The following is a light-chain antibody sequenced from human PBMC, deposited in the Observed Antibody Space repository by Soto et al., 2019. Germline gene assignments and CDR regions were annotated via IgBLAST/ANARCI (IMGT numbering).Light chain of an antibody. V-gene: IGLV2-14*03. CDR1: SGDVGGYDY. CDR2: NVN. J-gene: IGLJ2*01. CDR3: TSYTNTNPVV. Sequence: QSALTQVASVSGSPGQSITISCTGTSGDVGGYDYVSWYQQHPGKAPKLMIYNVNYRPSGVSNRFSGSKSGNTASLTISGLQAEDAASYYCTSYTNTNPVVFGGGTKLTVL.